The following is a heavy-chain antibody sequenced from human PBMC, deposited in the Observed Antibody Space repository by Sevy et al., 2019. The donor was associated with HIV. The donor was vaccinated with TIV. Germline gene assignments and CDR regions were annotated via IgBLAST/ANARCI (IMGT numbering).Heavy chain of an antibody. CDR3: ARADIAARPGVDY. V-gene: IGHV3-74*01. CDR1: GFTFSSYW. J-gene: IGHJ4*02. Sequence: GGSLRLSCAASGFTFSSYWMHWVRQAPGKGLVWVSRINSDGSSTRYADSVKGRFTISRDNAKNTLYLQMNSLRAEDTAVYYCARADIAARPGVDYWGQGTLVTVSS. CDR2: INSDGSST. D-gene: IGHD6-6*01.